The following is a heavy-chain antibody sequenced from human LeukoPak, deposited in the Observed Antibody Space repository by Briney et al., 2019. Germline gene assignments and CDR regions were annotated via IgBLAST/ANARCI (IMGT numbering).Heavy chain of an antibody. V-gene: IGHV4-34*01. J-gene: IGHJ4*02. CDR2: INHSGST. CDR3: ASTCLTYYYDSSGYCVDY. CDR1: GGSFSGYY. D-gene: IGHD3-22*01. Sequence: PSETLSVTCAVYGGSFSGYYWSWIRQPPGKGLEWIGEINHSGSTNYNPSLKSRVTISVDTSKNQFSLKLSSVTAADTAVYYCASTCLTYYYDSSGYCVDYWGQGTLVTVSS.